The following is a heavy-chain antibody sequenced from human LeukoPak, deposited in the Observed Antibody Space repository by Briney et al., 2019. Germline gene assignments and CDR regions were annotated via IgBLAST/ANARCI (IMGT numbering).Heavy chain of an antibody. CDR2: IYYSGST. Sequence: SETLSLTCTVSGGSISSASYYWGWIRQPPGKGLEWIGTIYYSGSTYYNPSLKSRVTISVDTSKNQFSLKLSSVTAADTAVYYCARGVAVTITFGGARTFDIWGQGTMVTVSS. V-gene: IGHV4-39*07. J-gene: IGHJ3*02. D-gene: IGHD3-16*01. CDR3: ARGVAVTITFGGARTFDI. CDR1: GGSISSASYY.